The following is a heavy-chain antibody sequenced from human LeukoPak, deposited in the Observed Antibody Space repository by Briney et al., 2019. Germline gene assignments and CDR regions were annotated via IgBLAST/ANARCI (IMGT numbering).Heavy chain of an antibody. V-gene: IGHV4-61*01. J-gene: IGHJ4*02. D-gene: IGHD3-10*01. Sequence: SETLSLTCTVSGGSVSSGSYYWSWIRQPPGKGLEWIGYIYYSGSTNYNPSLKSPVTISADTSKNQFSLKLSSVTAADTAVYYRARAPSTYFYGLGTYSNYFDYWGQGTLVTVSS. CDR1: GGSVSSGSYY. CDR3: ARAPSTYFYGLGTYSNYFDY. CDR2: IYYSGST.